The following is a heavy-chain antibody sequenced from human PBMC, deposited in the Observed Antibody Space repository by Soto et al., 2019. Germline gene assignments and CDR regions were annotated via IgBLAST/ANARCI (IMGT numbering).Heavy chain of an antibody. CDR1: GDSISSYY. J-gene: IGHJ4*02. Sequence: SETLSLTCTVSGDSISSYYWSWIRQPPGKGLEWIGYIYYTGSTNYNPSLKSRVTISVDTSKNQFSLKLSSVTAADTAIYYCARGPGTTHGFLDYWGQGTLVTVSS. V-gene: IGHV4-59*01. D-gene: IGHD1-1*01. CDR3: ARGPGTTHGFLDY. CDR2: IYYTGST.